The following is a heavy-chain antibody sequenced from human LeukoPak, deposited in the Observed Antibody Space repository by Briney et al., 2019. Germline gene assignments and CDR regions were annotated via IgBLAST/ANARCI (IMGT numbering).Heavy chain of an antibody. V-gene: IGHV4-61*02. J-gene: IGHJ4*02. Sequence: SETLSLTCTVSGGSISSGSYYWSWIRQPAGKGLEWIGRIYTSGSTNYNPSLKSRVTISVDTSKNQFSLKLSSVTAADTAVYYCAREAEYSSSHLNYWGQGTLVTVSS. D-gene: IGHD6-6*01. CDR1: GGSISSGSYY. CDR2: IYTSGST. CDR3: AREAEYSSSHLNY.